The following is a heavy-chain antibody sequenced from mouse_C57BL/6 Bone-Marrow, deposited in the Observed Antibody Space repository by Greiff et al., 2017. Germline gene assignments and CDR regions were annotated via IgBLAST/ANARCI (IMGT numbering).Heavy chain of an antibody. V-gene: IGHV5-6*02. CDR1: GFTFSSYG. Sequence: DVKLVESGGDLVKPGGSLKLSCAASGFTFSSYGMSWVRQTPDKRLEWVATISSGGSYTYYPDSVKGRFTISRDNAKNTLYLQMSSLKSEETARYYCARHYDYYAMDYWGQGTSVTVSS. CDR3: ARHYDYYAMDY. J-gene: IGHJ4*01. CDR2: ISSGGSYT.